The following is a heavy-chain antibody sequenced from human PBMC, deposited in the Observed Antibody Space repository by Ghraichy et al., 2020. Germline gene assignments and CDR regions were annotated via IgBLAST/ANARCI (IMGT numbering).Heavy chain of an antibody. CDR3: ANSGVGRGGLDY. D-gene: IGHD1-26*01. CDR1: GFTYSSYA. V-gene: IGHV3-23*01. Sequence: GGSLRLSCVASGFTYSSYAMTWVRQTPGKGLEWVASISESGSHTYYAASVQGRFTISRDNSKNTLYLQMNGLRAEDTAVHYCANSGVGRGGLDYWSQGILVTGSS. J-gene: IGHJ4*02. CDR2: ISESGSHT.